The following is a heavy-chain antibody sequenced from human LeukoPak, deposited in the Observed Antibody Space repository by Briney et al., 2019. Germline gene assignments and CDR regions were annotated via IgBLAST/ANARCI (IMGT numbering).Heavy chain of an antibody. J-gene: IGHJ4*02. CDR3: AECRDCDFWSGYYNY. CDR2: ISGSGGST. V-gene: IGHV3-23*01. CDR1: GFTFSSYA. Sequence: GGSLRLSCAASGFTFSSYAMSWVRQAPGKGLEWVSAISGSGGSTYYADSVKGRFTISRDNSKNTLYLQMSSLRAEDTAVYYCAECRDCDFWSGYYNYWGQGTLVTVSS. D-gene: IGHD3-3*01.